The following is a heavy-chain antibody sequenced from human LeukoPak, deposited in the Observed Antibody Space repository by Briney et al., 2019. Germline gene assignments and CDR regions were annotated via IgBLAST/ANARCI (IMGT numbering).Heavy chain of an antibody. V-gene: IGHV3-74*01. Sequence: GGSLRLSCAASGFTSSSYWMHWVRQAPGRGLVWVSRINSDGSSTTYADSVKGRFTISRDNAKITLYLQMNSLRAEDTAVYYCAREAYGDTYYFDYWGQGTLVTVSS. CDR1: GFTSSSYW. CDR3: AREAYGDTYYFDY. D-gene: IGHD4-17*01. CDR2: INSDGSST. J-gene: IGHJ4*02.